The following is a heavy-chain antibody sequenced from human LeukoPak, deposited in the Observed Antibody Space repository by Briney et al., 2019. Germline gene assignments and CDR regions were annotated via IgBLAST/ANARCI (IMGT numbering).Heavy chain of an antibody. CDR3: ARWSTTVFDY. CDR1: GGSISTSSYY. CDR2: INYGGTT. Sequence: SETLSLTCTVSGGSISTSSYYWGWIRQPPGKGLEWIGSINYGGTTNYNPTLKSRVTIFVDTSKNKFSLKLRSVTAADTAAYYCARWSTTVFDYWGQGTLVTVSS. D-gene: IGHD4-17*01. V-gene: IGHV4-39*01. J-gene: IGHJ4*02.